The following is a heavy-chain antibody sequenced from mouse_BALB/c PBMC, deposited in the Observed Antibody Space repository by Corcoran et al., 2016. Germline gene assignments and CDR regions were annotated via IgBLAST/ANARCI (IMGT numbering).Heavy chain of an antibody. CDR1: GFNIKDTY. J-gene: IGHJ2*01. D-gene: IGHD2-1*01. CDR2: VDPASGHT. V-gene: IGHV14-3*02. Sequence: EVQLQQSGAELVKPGASVKLSCTASGFNIKDTYMHWVKQRPEQGLEWIGRVDPASGHTKYDPNFQGKATMTADTSSNTVYLQLSSLTSEATAGYYCGRSREGNYVFYWVQGTTLTVSS. CDR3: GRSREGNYVFY.